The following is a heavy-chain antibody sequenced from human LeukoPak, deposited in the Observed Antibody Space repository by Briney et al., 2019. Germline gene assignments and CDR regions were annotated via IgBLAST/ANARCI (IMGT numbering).Heavy chain of an antibody. CDR3: AREEMAVSGYFDY. CDR1: GFTFSSYW. Sequence: GGSLRLSCAASGFTFSSYWMNWARQAPGKGLEWVASINHNGNVNYYVDSVKGRFTISRDNAKNSLYLQMSNLRAEDTAVYYYAREEMAVSGYFDYWGQGILVTVSS. V-gene: IGHV3-7*03. J-gene: IGHJ4*02. CDR2: INHNGNVN. D-gene: IGHD5-24*01.